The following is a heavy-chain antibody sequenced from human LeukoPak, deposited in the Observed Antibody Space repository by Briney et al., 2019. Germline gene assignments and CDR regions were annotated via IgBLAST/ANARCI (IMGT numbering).Heavy chain of an antibody. Sequence: PSETLSLTCTVSGGSISSYYWSWIRQPAGKGLEWIGRIYTSGSTNYNPSLKSRVTMSVDTSKNQFSLKLSSVTAADTAVYYCARSRSHYYDSSGYYRTQYYFDYWGQGTLVTVSS. CDR3: ARSRSHYYDSSGYYRTQYYFDY. CDR1: GGSISSYY. D-gene: IGHD3-22*01. J-gene: IGHJ4*02. CDR2: IYTSGST. V-gene: IGHV4-4*07.